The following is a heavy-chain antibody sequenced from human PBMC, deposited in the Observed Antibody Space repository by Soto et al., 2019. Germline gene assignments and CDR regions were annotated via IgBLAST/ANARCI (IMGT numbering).Heavy chain of an antibody. CDR1: GGSITSSY. CDR3: ARGLRYFDW. CDR2: IYYRGST. J-gene: IGHJ4*02. D-gene: IGHD3-9*01. V-gene: IGHV4-59*01. Sequence: QVQLQESGPGLVKPSETLSLTCTVSGGSITSSYWSWIRQPPGKGLEWIGYIYYRGSTNYNPSLKSRVTISVDTSKNQFSLNLSSVTAADTAVYFCARGLRYFDWWGQGTLVTVSS.